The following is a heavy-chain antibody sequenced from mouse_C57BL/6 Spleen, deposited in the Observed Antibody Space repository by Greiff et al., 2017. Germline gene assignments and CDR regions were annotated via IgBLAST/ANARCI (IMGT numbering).Heavy chain of an antibody. CDR1: GYTFTSYW. J-gene: IGHJ1*03. V-gene: IGHV1-72*01. D-gene: IGHD1-1*01. CDR3: ARGTTVPYWYFDV. CDR2: IDPNSGGI. Sequence: QVQLQQPGAELVKPGASVKLSCKASGYTFTSYWMHWVKQRPGRGLEWIGWIDPNSGGIKYNEKFKSKATLTVDKPSSTVYMQLSSLTSEDSAVYYCARGTTVPYWYFDVWGTGTTVTVSS.